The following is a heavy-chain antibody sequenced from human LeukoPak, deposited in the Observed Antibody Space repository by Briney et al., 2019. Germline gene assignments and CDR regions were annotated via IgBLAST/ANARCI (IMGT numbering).Heavy chain of an antibody. CDR3: AKAVYGDYYYYMDV. V-gene: IGHV3-23*01. CDR1: GFTFNSYA. D-gene: IGHD4-17*01. Sequence: GGSLRLSCAASGFTFNSYAMSWFAQAPGKGLEGVSAISGSGGSTYYADSVKGRFTISRDSSKNTLFLQMNSLRAEDTAVYYCAKAVYGDYYYYMDVWGKGTTVTVSS. J-gene: IGHJ6*03. CDR2: ISGSGGST.